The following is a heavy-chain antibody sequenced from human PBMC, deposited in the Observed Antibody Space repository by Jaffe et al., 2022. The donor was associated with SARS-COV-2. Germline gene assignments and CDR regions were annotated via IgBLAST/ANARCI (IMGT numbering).Heavy chain of an antibody. J-gene: IGHJ4*02. V-gene: IGHV4-39*01. Sequence: QLQLQESGPGLVKPSETLSLTCTVSGDSISSSDYYWVWIRQPPGKGLEWIGAIYYSGNTYYNPSLKSRVTMSVDTSKNQFSLRVNSVTAADTAVYYCARQSRGTYRDGDDYWGQGTLVTVSS. CDR3: ARQSRGTYRDGDDY. CDR1: GDSISSSDYY. D-gene: IGHD1-26*01. CDR2: IYYSGNT.